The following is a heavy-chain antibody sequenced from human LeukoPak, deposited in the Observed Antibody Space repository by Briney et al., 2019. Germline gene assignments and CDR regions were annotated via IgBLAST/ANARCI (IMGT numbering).Heavy chain of an antibody. CDR2: ISSSSNTI. D-gene: IGHD5-18*01. V-gene: IGHV3-48*01. Sequence: GGSLRLSCAASGFTFSSYSMNWVRQAPGKGLEWVPYISSSSNTIYYADSVKGRFTISRDNAKNSLYLQMNSLRAEDTAVYYCARVGIQLCVDYWGQGTLVTVSS. CDR1: GFTFSSYS. J-gene: IGHJ4*02. CDR3: ARVGIQLCVDY.